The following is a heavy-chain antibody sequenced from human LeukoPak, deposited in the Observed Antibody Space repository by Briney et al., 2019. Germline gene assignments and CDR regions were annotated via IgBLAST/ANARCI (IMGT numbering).Heavy chain of an antibody. CDR1: GYTFTSYY. CDR3: ARPEVVGATSLWFDP. D-gene: IGHD1-26*01. V-gene: IGHV1-46*01. CDR2: INPSGGST. Sequence: ASVKVSCKASGYTFTSYYMHWARQAPGQGLEWMGIINPSGGSTSYAQKFQGRVTMTRDTSTSTVYMELSSLRSEDTAVYYCARPEVVGATSLWFDPWGQGTLVTVSS. J-gene: IGHJ5*02.